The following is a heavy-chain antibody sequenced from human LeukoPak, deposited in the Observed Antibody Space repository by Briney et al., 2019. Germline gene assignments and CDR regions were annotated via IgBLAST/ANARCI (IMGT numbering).Heavy chain of an antibody. CDR3: ATEAECSGGSCYSYGWFDP. V-gene: IGHV4-61*01. CDR1: GGSVSSSLNK. D-gene: IGHD2-15*01. CDR2: ISYSGSA. J-gene: IGHJ5*02. Sequence: SETLSLTCSVSGGSVSSSLNKWSWIRQPPGKGLEWIGEISYSGSASYNPSLRSRVTISIDTSTNQFSQTLDSVTAADTAVYYCATEAECSGGSCYSYGWFDPWGQGTQVIVSS.